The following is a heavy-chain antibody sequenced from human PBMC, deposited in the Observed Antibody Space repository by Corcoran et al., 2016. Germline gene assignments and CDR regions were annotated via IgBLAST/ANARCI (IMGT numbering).Heavy chain of an antibody. J-gene: IGHJ4*02. Sequence: QVQLVESGGGVVQPGRSLRLSCAASGFTFSGYGMHWVRQAPGKGLEWVAVISYDGSNKYYADSVKGRFTISRDNSKNTLYLQMNSLRAEDTAVYYCAKGRSITMVRGVITSLDYWGQGTLVTVSS. CDR2: ISYDGSNK. CDR3: AKGRSITMVRGVITSLDY. D-gene: IGHD3-10*01. V-gene: IGHV3-30*18. CDR1: GFTFSGYG.